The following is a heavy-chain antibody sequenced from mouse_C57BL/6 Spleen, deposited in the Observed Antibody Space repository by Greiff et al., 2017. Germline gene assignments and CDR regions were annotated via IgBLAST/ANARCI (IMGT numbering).Heavy chain of an antibody. J-gene: IGHJ4*01. CDR1: GYTFTSYR. CDR2: IHPNSGST. D-gene: IGHD1-1*01. CDR3: ARSGYGSSFYAMDY. Sequence: QVQLQQPGAELVKPGASVKLSCKASGYTFTSYRMHWVKQRPGQGLEWIGMIHPNSGSTNYNEKFKSKATLTVDKSSSTAYMQLSSLTSEDSAVYYCARSGYGSSFYAMDYWGQGTSVTVSS. V-gene: IGHV1-64*01.